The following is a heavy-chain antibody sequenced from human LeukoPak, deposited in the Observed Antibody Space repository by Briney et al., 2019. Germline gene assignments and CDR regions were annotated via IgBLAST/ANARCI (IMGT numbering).Heavy chain of an antibody. CDR1: GGSIRSSSYY. V-gene: IGHV4-39*01. J-gene: IGHJ4*02. CDR3: ARSLAGPRARPSDY. D-gene: IGHD6-19*01. Sequence: PSETLSLTCTVSGGSIRSSSYYWGWIRQPPGRGLEWIGIIYYSGSTYYNPSLKSRVTISVDTSKNQISLKLNSVTAADTAVYYCARSLAGPRARPSDYWGQGILVTVSS. CDR2: IYYSGST.